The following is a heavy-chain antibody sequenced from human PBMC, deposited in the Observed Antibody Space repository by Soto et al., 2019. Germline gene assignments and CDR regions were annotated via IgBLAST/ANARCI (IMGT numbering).Heavy chain of an antibody. J-gene: IGHJ6*02. CDR3: ARDYIGSGYGWRRRDLTWYYYGMDV. D-gene: IGHD5-12*01. V-gene: IGHV3-30-3*01. CDR1: GFTFSSYA. Sequence: GGSLRLSCAASGFTFSSYAMHWVRQAPGKGLEWVAVISYDGSNKYYADSVKGRFTISRDNSKNTLYLQMNSLRAEDTAVYYCARDYIGSGYGWRRRDLTWYYYGMDVWGQGTTVTVSS. CDR2: ISYDGSNK.